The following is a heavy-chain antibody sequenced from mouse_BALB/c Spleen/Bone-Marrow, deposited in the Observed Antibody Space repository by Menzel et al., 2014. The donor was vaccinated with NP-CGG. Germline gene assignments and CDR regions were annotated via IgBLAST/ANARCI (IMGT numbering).Heavy chain of an antibody. CDR2: ISDDGGNT. J-gene: IGHJ4*01. V-gene: IGHV5-4*02. D-gene: IGHD4-1*01. CDR3: ARETGPRAMDY. Sequence: VQLKESGGGLVKPGGSLKLSCAASGFTFSDYYMFWVRQTPEKRLEWVATISDDGGNTYYRDGVKGRFTISRDNAKNKLNLQMSSLKSEDTATYHCARETGPRAMDYWGQGTSVTVSS. CDR1: GFTFSDYY.